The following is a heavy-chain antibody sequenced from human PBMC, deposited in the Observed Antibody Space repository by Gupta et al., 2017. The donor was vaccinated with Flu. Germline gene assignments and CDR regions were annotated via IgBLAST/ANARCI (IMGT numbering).Heavy chain of an antibody. V-gene: IGHV3-9*01. CDR3: AKDLYSGSHRTYYGMDV. J-gene: IGHJ6*02. D-gene: IGHD1-26*01. Sequence: EVQLVESGGGLVQPGRSLRLPSAASGFTFDDYAMHWVRQAPWKGLEWVSGISWNSGSIGYADSVKGRFTISRDNAKNSLYLQMNSLRAEDTALYYCAKDLYSGSHRTYYGMDVWGQGTTVTVSS. CDR1: GFTFDDYA. CDR2: ISWNSGSI.